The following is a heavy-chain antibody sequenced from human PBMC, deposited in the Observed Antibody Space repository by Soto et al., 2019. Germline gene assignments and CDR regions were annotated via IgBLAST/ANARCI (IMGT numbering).Heavy chain of an antibody. CDR2: INHSGST. CDR3: ARGLKRRQGNNWFDP. J-gene: IGHJ5*02. V-gene: IGHV4-34*01. D-gene: IGHD6-25*01. CDR1: GGSFSGYY. Sequence: TSETLSLTCAVYGGSFSGYYWSWIRQPPGKGLEWIGEINHSGSTNYNPSLKSRVIISVDTSKNQFSLKLSSVTAADTAVYYCARGLKRRQGNNWFDPWGQGTLVTVSS.